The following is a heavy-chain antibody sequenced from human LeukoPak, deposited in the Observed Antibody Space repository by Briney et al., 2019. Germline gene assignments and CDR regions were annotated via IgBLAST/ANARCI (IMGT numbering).Heavy chain of an antibody. D-gene: IGHD3-9*01. CDR2: IWYDGSNK. CDR3: ARDIPGDILTGYYNWFDP. CDR1: GFTFSSYG. V-gene: IGHV3-33*01. Sequence: GGSLRLSCAASGFTFSSYGMHWVRQAPGKGLEWVAVIWYDGSNKYYADSVKGRFTISRDNSKNTLYLQMNSLRAEDTAVYYCARDIPGDILTGYYNWFDPWGQGTLVTVSS. J-gene: IGHJ5*02.